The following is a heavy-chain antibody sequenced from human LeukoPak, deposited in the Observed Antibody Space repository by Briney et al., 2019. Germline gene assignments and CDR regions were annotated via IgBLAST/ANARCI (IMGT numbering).Heavy chain of an antibody. CDR2: IRSKAYSGTT. Sequence: TGGSLRFSCTGSGFTFGDHAMSWVRQAPGKGLEWVGLIRSKAYSGTTEYAASVKGTFSTSRDDSASIAYLQMNSLKTEDTAVYYCARGPIQLWIHNAMDVWGQGTTVTVSS. D-gene: IGHD5-18*01. J-gene: IGHJ6*02. V-gene: IGHV3-49*04. CDR3: ARGPIQLWIHNAMDV. CDR1: GFTFGDHA.